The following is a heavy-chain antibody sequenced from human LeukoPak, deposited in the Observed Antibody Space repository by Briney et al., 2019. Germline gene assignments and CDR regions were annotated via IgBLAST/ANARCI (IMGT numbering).Heavy chain of an antibody. D-gene: IGHD6-13*01. V-gene: IGHV4-59*08. CDR3: ARHHRSSWFGY. CDR1: GGSISSYY. CDR2: IYYSGST. Sequence: PSETLSLTCTVSGGSISSYYWSWIRQPPGKGLEWIGYIYYSGSTNYNPSLKSRVTISVDTSKNQFSLKLSSVTAADTAVYYCARHHRSSWFGYWGQGTLVTVPS. J-gene: IGHJ4*02.